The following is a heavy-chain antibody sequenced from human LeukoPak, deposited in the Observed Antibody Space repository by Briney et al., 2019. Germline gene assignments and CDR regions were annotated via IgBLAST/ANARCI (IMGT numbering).Heavy chain of an antibody. CDR1: GFIFSDYS. V-gene: IGHV3-21*01. Sequence: GGSLRLSCAASGFIFSDYSMNWVRQAPGKGLEWVASTGGSSSYKHYADSVRGRFTISRDNAKNSLYLQMNSLRAEDTAVYYCARDGSRDRWGQGTLVTVSS. CDR2: TGGSSSYK. D-gene: IGHD3-10*01. J-gene: IGHJ4*02. CDR3: ARDGSRDR.